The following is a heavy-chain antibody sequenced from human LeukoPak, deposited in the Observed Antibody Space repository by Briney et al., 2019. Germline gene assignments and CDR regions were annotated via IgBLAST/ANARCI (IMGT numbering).Heavy chain of an antibody. CDR1: GFTFGSYA. D-gene: IGHD3-10*01. V-gene: IGHV3-23*01. CDR3: AKHGSGSYLSYFDY. J-gene: IGHJ4*02. Sequence: GESLRLSCAASGFTFGSYAMSWVRQAPGKGLEWVSAISGSGGSTYYADSVKGRFTISRDNSKNTLYLQMNSLRAEDTAVYYCAKHGSGSYLSYFDYWGQGTLVTVSS. CDR2: ISGSGGST.